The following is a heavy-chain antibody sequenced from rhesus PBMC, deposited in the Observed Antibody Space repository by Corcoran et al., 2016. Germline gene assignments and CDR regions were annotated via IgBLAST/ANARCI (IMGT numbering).Heavy chain of an antibody. J-gene: IGHJ4*01. CDR1: GGSLSSGYYY. D-gene: IGHD1-44*01. Sequence: QVQLQESGPGLVKPSETLSLTCAVPGGSLSSGYYYWSWIRQPPGKGLEWIGYITYSGSTSYNPSLKSRVTISRDTSKNQVSLKLSSVTAADTAVYYCARGCIVGTRRGRYFDYWGQGVLVTVSS. CDR2: ITYSGST. V-gene: IGHV4-122*02. CDR3: ARGCIVGTRRGRYFDY.